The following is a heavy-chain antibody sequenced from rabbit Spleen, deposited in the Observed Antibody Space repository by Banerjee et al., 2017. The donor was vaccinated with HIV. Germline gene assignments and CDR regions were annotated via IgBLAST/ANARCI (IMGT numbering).Heavy chain of an antibody. Sequence: QQQLEESGGGLVKPGGTLTLTCTASGFSFSSGDRLCWVRQAPGKGLEWIGYIYPGSGSAYYASWAKGRFTITRSTNQNTVTLQMTSLTAADTATYFCARDLVAVIGWNFNLWGPGTLVTVFS. CDR3: ARDLVAVIGWNFNL. V-gene: IGHV1S45*01. CDR2: IYPGSGSA. CDR1: GFSFSSGDR. J-gene: IGHJ4*01. D-gene: IGHD4-1*01.